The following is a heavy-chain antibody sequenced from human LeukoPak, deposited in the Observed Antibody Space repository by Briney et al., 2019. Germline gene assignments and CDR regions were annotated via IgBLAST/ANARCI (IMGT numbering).Heavy chain of an antibody. CDR3: ARDRDSSGWFDY. CDR1: GGSFSGYY. D-gene: IGHD6-19*01. CDR2: IDHSRST. V-gene: IGHV4-34*01. Sequence: SETLSLTCAVYGGSFSGYYWSWIRQPPGKGLEWIGEIDHSRSTNYNPSLKSRVTMSVDMSKNQFSLKLSSVTAADTAFYYCARDRDSSGWFDYWGQGALVTVSS. J-gene: IGHJ4*02.